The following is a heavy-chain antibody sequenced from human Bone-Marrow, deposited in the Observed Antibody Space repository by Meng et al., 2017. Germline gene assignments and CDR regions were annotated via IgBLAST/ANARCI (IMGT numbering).Heavy chain of an antibody. V-gene: IGHV3-48*03. Sequence: GGSLRLSCAASGFTFSSYEMNWVRQAPGKGLEWLSFISSSGGTIYYADSVRGRFTVSRDNAKNSLYLQMYSLRAEDTAIYYCATKALDYWGQGTLVTVSS. J-gene: IGHJ4*02. CDR1: GFTFSSYE. CDR2: ISSSGGTI. CDR3: ATKALDY.